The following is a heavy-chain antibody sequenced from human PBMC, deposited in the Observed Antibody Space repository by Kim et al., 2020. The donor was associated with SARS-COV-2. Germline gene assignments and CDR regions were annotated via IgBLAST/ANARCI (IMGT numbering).Heavy chain of an antibody. CDR1: GFTFSSYS. D-gene: IGHD5-18*01. CDR2: ISSSSSTI. J-gene: IGHJ3*02. V-gene: IGHV3-48*02. CDR3: ARDQRRGYSYGEITPDAFDI. Sequence: GGSLRLSCAASGFTFSSYSMNWVRQAPGKGLEWVSYISSSSSTIYYADSVKGRFTISRDNAKNSLYLQMNSLRDEDTAVYYCARDQRRGYSYGEITPDAFDIWGQGTMVTVSS.